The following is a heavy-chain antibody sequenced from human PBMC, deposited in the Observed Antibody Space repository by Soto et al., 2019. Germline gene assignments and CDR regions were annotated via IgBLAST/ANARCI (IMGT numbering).Heavy chain of an antibody. CDR1: GYIFVNYG. V-gene: IGHV1-18*01. Sequence: QVQLVQSGDEVKKPGASVKVSCKASGYIFVNYGIAWVRQAPGQGLEWMGRISPYTGNTHSATKVQGRLTMTTDTCTSTAYMDLGSLTSDDTAVYYCVMVDNYVTPTPQDVWGQGTTVTVSS. D-gene: IGHD3-16*01. J-gene: IGHJ6*02. CDR3: VMVDNYVTPTPQDV. CDR2: ISPYTGNT.